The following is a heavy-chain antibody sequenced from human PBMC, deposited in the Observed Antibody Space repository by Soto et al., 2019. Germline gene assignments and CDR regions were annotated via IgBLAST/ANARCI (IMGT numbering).Heavy chain of an antibody. Sequence: GGSLRLSCAASGFTFDDYAMHWVRQAPGKGLEWVSGISWNSGSIGYADSVKGRFTISRDNAKNSLYLQMNSLRAEDTALYYCAKDGHYYGSGSYYSGDWFDPWGQGTLVTVSS. V-gene: IGHV3-9*01. J-gene: IGHJ5*02. CDR1: GFTFDDYA. CDR3: AKDGHYYGSGSYYSGDWFDP. CDR2: ISWNSGSI. D-gene: IGHD3-10*01.